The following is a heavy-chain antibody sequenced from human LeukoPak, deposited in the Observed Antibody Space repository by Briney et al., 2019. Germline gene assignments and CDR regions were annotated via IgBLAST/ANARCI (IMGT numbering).Heavy chain of an antibody. CDR3: ARGGDTSGYNYATIDY. Sequence: PSETLSLTCTVSGGSISSSSYYWGWIRQPPGKGLEWIGSIYYSGSTYYNPSLKSRVTISVDTSKNQFSLKLSSMTAADTAVYYCARGGDTSGYNYATIDYWGQGTLVTVSS. V-gene: IGHV4-39*01. CDR2: IYYSGST. CDR1: GGSISSSSYY. J-gene: IGHJ4*02. D-gene: IGHD5-18*01.